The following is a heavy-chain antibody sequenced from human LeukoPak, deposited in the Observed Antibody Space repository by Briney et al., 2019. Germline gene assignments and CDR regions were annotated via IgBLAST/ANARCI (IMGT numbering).Heavy chain of an antibody. CDR2: IYYSGST. CDR1: GVSISSYY. Sequence: SETLSLTCTVSGVSISSYYWSWIRQPPGKGLEWIGYIYYSGSTNYNPSLKSRVTISVDTSKNQFSLKLSSVTAADTAVYYCARGGSGSYYYDWFDPWGQGTLVTVSS. J-gene: IGHJ5*02. D-gene: IGHD3-10*01. V-gene: IGHV4-59*08. CDR3: ARGGSGSYYYDWFDP.